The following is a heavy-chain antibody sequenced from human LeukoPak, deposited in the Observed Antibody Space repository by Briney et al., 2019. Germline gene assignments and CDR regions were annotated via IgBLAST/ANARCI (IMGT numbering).Heavy chain of an antibody. CDR2: IYYTGNT. D-gene: IGHD3-22*01. Sequence: PSETLSPTCTVSGGSINTYYWHWIRQPPGKGLEWIAYIYYTGNTNYNPSLKSRVTASVDTSKNQFSLTLSSVTAADTAVYYCARSPYYDSGAWGRYFDFWGRGTLVTVSS. V-gene: IGHV4-59*01. J-gene: IGHJ4*02. CDR1: GGSINTYY. CDR3: ARSPYYDSGAWGRYFDF.